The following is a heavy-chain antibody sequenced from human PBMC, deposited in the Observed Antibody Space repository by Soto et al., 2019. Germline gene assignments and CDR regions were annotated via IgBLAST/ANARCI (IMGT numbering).Heavy chain of an antibody. CDR3: ANNPPTARYCFDS. CDR1: GISFSSYG. D-gene: IGHD4-17*01. Sequence: GGSLRLSCAASGISFSSYGMHWVRQTPGKGLEWLAVIWHDGTNEHYADSVKGRFTISRDSSRTTFFLQMSSLTADDTAIYYCANNPPTARYCFDSWGLGTLVTVSS. J-gene: IGHJ4*02. V-gene: IGHV3-33*06. CDR2: IWHDGTNE.